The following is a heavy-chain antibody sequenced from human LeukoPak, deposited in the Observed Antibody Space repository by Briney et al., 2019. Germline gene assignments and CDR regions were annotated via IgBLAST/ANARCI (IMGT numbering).Heavy chain of an antibody. D-gene: IGHD7-27*01. V-gene: IGHV1-18*01. CDR3: ARDWGSIKVIADY. Sequence: ASVKVSCKATGYTFTSYGISWVRQAPGQGLEWMGWISSNSDNTNYAQKLQGRVTMTTDTSTSTAYMELRSLRSDDTALYFCARDWGSIKVIADYWGQGTLVTVSS. J-gene: IGHJ4*02. CDR1: GYTFTSYG. CDR2: ISSNSDNT.